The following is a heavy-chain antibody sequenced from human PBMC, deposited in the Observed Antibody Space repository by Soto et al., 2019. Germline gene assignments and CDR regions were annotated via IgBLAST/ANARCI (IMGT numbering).Heavy chain of an antibody. V-gene: IGHV3-23*01. CDR1: GFTFSSYA. Sequence: EVQLLESGGGLVQPGGSLRLSCAASGFTFSSYAMSWVRQAPGKGLEWVSAISGSGGSTYYADSVKGRFTISRDNSKNTLYLQMNSLRAEDTAVYYCAKQPSHVEGIAAAGTFDYWGQGTLVTVSS. CDR3: AKQPSHVEGIAAAGTFDY. CDR2: ISGSGGST. D-gene: IGHD6-13*01. J-gene: IGHJ4*02.